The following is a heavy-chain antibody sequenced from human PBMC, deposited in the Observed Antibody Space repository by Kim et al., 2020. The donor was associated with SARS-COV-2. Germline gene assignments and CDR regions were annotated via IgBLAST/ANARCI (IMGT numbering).Heavy chain of an antibody. V-gene: IGHV1-69*13. J-gene: IGHJ6*02. CDR3: ASSRTITMVRGVMTIGYYYGMDV. Sequence: SVKVSCKASGGTFSSYAISWVRQAPGQGLEWMGGIIPIFGTANYAQKFQGRVTITADESTSTAYMELSSLRSEDTAVYYCASSRTITMVRGVMTIGYYYGMDVWGQGTTVTVSS. CDR2: IIPIFGTA. D-gene: IGHD3-10*01. CDR1: GGTFSSYA.